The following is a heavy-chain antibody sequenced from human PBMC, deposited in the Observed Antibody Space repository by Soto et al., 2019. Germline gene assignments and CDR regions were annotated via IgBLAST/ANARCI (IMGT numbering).Heavy chain of an antibody. J-gene: IGHJ4*02. CDR2: IGGTGTTA. CDR3: AKIPCTRCYAAFDY. Sequence: GGSLRLSCAASGFTFSNSAMSWVRQAPGRGLEWVSVIGGTGTTAFFADSVKGRFTTSRDNSKNMLYLQMNSLRAEDTAIYYCAKIPCTRCYAAFDYWGQGTLVTVSS. CDR1: GFTFSNSA. V-gene: IGHV3-23*01. D-gene: IGHD2-2*01.